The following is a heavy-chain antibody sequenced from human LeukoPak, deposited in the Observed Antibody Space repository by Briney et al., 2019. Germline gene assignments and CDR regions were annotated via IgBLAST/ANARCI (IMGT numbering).Heavy chain of an antibody. V-gene: IGHV3-30*03. D-gene: IGHD2-2*01. CDR3: ARDPLISGVPAAIPGWFDP. Sequence: GGSLRLSCAASGFTFSSYGMHWVRQAPGKGLEWVAVISYDGSNKYYADSVKGRFTISRDNSKNTLYLQMNSLRAEDTAVYYCARDPLISGVPAAIPGWFDPWGQGTLVTVSS. J-gene: IGHJ5*02. CDR1: GFTFSSYG. CDR2: ISYDGSNK.